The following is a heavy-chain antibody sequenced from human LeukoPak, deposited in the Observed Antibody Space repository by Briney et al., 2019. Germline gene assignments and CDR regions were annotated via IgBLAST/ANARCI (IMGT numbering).Heavy chain of an antibody. Sequence: GASVKVSCKASGGTFSSYAISWVRQAPGQGLEWMGRIIPILGIANYAQKFKCRVTITADKSTSTAYMELSSLRSEDTAVYYCAREDGAADYYYYGMDVWGQGTTVTVSS. J-gene: IGHJ6*02. D-gene: IGHD4-17*01. V-gene: IGHV1-69*04. CDR1: GGTFSSYA. CDR2: IIPILGIA. CDR3: AREDGAADYYYYGMDV.